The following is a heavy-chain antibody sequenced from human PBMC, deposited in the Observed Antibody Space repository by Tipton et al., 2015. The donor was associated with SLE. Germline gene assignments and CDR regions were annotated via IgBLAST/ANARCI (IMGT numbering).Heavy chain of an antibody. V-gene: IGHV4-39*01. CDR3: ARLSSMVRRAQGWFDP. CDR1: GFSFSSHY. CDR2: IYYSGST. J-gene: IGHJ5*02. D-gene: IGHD3-10*01. Sequence: GLVKPSETLSLTCTVSGFSFSSHYWGWIRQPPGKGLEWIGSIYYSGSTYRNPSLKSRVTISVDTSKNQFSLKLSSVTAADTAVYYCARLSSMVRRAQGWFDPWGQGTLVPVSS.